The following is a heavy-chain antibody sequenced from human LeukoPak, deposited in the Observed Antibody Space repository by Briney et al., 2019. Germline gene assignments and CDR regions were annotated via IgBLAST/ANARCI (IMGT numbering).Heavy chain of an antibody. D-gene: IGHD3-22*01. Sequence: SETLSLTCTVSGSSINNNIWTWIRQPPGKGLEWIGYIYSSGSANYNPSLKSRVIISGDTSKNQISLRLTSVTAADTAMYFCARHRDYYDTWGHGTLVTVSS. CDR3: ARHRDYYDT. CDR2: IYSSGSA. CDR1: GSSINNNI. V-gene: IGHV4-59*08. J-gene: IGHJ4*01.